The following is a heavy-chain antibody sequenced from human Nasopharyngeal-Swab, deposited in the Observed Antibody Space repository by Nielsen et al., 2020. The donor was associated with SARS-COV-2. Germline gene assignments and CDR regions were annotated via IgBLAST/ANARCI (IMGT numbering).Heavy chain of an antibody. CDR3: AHRRGYYYDSSGFPSDAFDI. Sequence: WIRQPPGKALEWLALIYWDDDKRYSPSLKSRLTITKGTSKNQVVLTMTNMDPVDTATYYCAHRRGYYYDSSGFPSDAFDIWGQGTMVTVSS. J-gene: IGHJ3*02. CDR2: IYWDDDK. D-gene: IGHD3-22*01. V-gene: IGHV2-5*02.